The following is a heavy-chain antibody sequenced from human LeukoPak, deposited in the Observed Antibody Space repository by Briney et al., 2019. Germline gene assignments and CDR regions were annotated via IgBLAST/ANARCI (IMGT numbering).Heavy chain of an antibody. V-gene: IGHV5-51*01. CDR3: ARAPYDYVWGSYRLPPFAP. Sequence: LGESLKIYCKGSGYSFTSCGIGWVRQMPGKCLEWMGSIYPGDSDTRYSPSFQGQVTISAAKSISTAYLQWSSLTASDTAMYYCARAPYDYVWGSYRLPPFAPWGQGTLVTVSS. CDR2: IYPGDSDT. J-gene: IGHJ5*02. D-gene: IGHD3-16*02. CDR1: GYSFTSCG.